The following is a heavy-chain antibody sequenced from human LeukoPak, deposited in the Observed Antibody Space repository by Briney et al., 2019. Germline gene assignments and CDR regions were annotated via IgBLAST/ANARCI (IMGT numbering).Heavy chain of an antibody. CDR2: INPSGGST. J-gene: IGHJ4*02. CDR1: GYTFTSYY. V-gene: IGHV1-46*01. CDR3: AREDCSGGNCYYFDY. D-gene: IGHD2-15*01. Sequence: ASVKVSCKASGYTFTSYYIHWVRQAPGQGLEWLGIINPSGGSTSYAQKFQGRVTMTRDTSISTAYMELSRLRSDDTAVYYCAREDCSGGNCYYFDYWGQGTLVTVSS.